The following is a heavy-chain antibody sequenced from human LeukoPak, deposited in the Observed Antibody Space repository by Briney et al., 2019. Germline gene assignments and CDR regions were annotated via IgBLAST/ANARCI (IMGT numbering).Heavy chain of an antibody. CDR1: GFTFDDYA. Sequence: GGSLRLSCAASGFTFDDYAMHWVRQAPGKGLEWVSLISGHGGSTYYADSVKGRFTISRDNSKNSLYLQMNSLRTEDTALYYCAPETFDYWGQGTLVTVSS. J-gene: IGHJ4*02. CDR3: APETFDY. CDR2: ISGHGGST. V-gene: IGHV3-43*02.